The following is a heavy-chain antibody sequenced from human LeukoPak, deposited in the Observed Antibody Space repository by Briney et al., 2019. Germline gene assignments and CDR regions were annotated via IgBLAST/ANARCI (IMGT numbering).Heavy chain of an antibody. V-gene: IGHV1-69*15. J-gene: IGHJ4*02. CDR2: IIPIFGTT. D-gene: IGHD4-17*01. Sequence: ASVKVSCKASGGTVPNFPVNWVRQAPGQGLEWLGRIIPIFGTTHYAQKFQDKVTITADASTGAVFMELHSLTSEDTAFYYCARGPQDYGDSVYYWGQGTLVTVSS. CDR1: GGTVPNFP. CDR3: ARGPQDYGDSVYY.